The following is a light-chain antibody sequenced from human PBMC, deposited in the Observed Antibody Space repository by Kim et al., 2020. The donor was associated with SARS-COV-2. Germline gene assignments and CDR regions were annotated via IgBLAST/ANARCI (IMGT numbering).Light chain of an antibody. V-gene: IGKV3-20*01. CDR3: QQYGSSPT. J-gene: IGKJ1*01. CDR2: GAS. Sequence: PGDSSTSPYESGRSLSRTSLAWYPRNPGQAPRHFIYGASGRSIGFPDRFSGSGSGTDFTLTISRLEPEDFAVYYCQQYGSSPTFRQGTKVDI. CDR1: RSLSRTS.